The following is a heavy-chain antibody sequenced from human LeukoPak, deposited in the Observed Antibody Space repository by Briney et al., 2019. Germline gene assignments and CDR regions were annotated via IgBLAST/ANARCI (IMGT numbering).Heavy chain of an antibody. CDR2: ISSGSDYR. CDR3: SRSGLLTAYFYDSSGDQDAFDI. J-gene: IGHJ3*02. CDR1: GFTFSTYS. V-gene: IGHV3-21*01. Sequence: GGSLRLSCAASGFTFSTYSMNWVRHAPRKGLGRVSAISSGSDYRYYADSVKGRFTISRAYAKNSLYLQMNSLRAEDTAVYYFSRSGLLTAYFYDSSGDQDAFDIWGQGTMVTVSS. D-gene: IGHD3-22*01.